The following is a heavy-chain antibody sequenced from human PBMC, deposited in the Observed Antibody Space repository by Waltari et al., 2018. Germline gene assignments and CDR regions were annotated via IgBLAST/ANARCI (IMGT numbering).Heavy chain of an antibody. D-gene: IGHD1-1*01. J-gene: IGHJ3*01. CDR2: ISKDGAST. V-gene: IGHV3-74*01. CDR3: RAASTGSQEPFDF. Sequence: EVQLVESGGGLVQPGGSLRLSCAVSGFTFSSYWMHWVRQVPGKEPAWVSRISKDGASTNYADSVKGRFTISRDNTKNTLYLQMNSLRVEDTAVYYCRAASTGSQEPFDFWGQGTMVTVSS. CDR1: GFTFSSYW.